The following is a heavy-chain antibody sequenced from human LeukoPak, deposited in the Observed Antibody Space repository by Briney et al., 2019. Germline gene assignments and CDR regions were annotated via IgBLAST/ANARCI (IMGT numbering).Heavy chain of an antibody. Sequence: PSETLSLTCTVSGVSISSTSYYWGWIRQPPGKGLEWIALINYSGRTFYNPSLKSRVTISVDMSKNQFSLNLNSVTAADTAVYYCARRRKDLNWFDPWGQGTLVTVS. V-gene: IGHV4-39*01. CDR2: INYSGRT. J-gene: IGHJ5*02. CDR1: GVSISSTSYY. CDR3: ARRRKDLNWFDP.